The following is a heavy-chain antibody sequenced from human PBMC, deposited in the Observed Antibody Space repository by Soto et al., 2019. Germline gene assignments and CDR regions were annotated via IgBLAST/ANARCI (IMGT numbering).Heavy chain of an antibody. CDR2: IYYSGST. D-gene: IGHD6-6*01. CDR3: ARPLFGAARTNYYYYYGMDV. CDR1: GGSISSSSYY. V-gene: IGHV4-39*01. Sequence: SETLSLTCTVSGGSISSSSYYWGWIRRPPGKGLEWLGSIYYSGSTYYNPSLKSRVTISVDTSKNQFSLKLSSVTAADTAVYYCARPLFGAARTNYYYYYGMDVWGQGTTVTVSS. J-gene: IGHJ6*02.